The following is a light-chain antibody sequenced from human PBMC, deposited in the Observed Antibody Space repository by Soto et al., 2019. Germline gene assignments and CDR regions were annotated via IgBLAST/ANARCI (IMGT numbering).Light chain of an antibody. J-gene: IGKJ5*01. CDR3: QQLKTYPFT. V-gene: IGKV1-9*01. CDR1: QGTSNY. CDR2: ATS. Sequence: IPLTPNTSFLFASVGGRVTITCRASQGTSNYLAWYQQKAGKAPKLLIYATSTLQSGVPSRFSGSGSGTEFTLTISSLQPEDFATYYCQQLKTYPFTFGQGTRLEIK.